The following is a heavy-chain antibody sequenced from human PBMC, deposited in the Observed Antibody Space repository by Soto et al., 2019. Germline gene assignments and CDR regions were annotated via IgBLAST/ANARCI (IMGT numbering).Heavy chain of an antibody. J-gene: IGHJ5*02. D-gene: IGHD3-10*01. CDR3: ARDHYYGSGSYWFVP. Sequence: VASVKVSCKASGGTFSSYTISWVRQAPGQGLEWMGRIIPILGIANYAQKFQGRVTITADKSTSTAYMELSSRRSEDTAVYYCARDHYYGSGSYWFVPWGQGSLVTVSS. CDR2: IIPILGIA. V-gene: IGHV1-69*04. CDR1: GGTFSSYT.